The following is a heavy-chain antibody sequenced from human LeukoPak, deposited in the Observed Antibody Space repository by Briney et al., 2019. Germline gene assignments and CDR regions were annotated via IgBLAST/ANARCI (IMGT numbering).Heavy chain of an antibody. V-gene: IGHV3-23*01. CDR3: APSRSYYDSSGNDAFDI. CDR1: GFSVNKYG. J-gene: IGHJ3*02. Sequence: GGSLRLSCAASGFSVNKYGTNWVRQAPGKGLEWVSGITGSDSTAYYAGSVKGRFTISRDDSKNTLYLQMNSLRAEDTAVYYCAPSRSYYDSSGNDAFDIWGQGTMVTVSS. D-gene: IGHD3-22*01. CDR2: ITGSDSTA.